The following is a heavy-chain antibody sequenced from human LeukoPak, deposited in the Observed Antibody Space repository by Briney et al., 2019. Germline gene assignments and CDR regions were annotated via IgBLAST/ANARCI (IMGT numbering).Heavy chain of an antibody. Sequence: ASVKVSCKASGYTFTSYAMHWVRQAPGQRLEWMGWINAGNGNTKYSQKFQGRVTITRDTSASTAYMELSSLRSEDTAVYYCARDNGYCSGGSCYTRNWFDPWGQGTLVTVSP. J-gene: IGHJ5*02. CDR2: INAGNGNT. V-gene: IGHV1-3*01. D-gene: IGHD2-15*01. CDR3: ARDNGYCSGGSCYTRNWFDP. CDR1: GYTFTSYA.